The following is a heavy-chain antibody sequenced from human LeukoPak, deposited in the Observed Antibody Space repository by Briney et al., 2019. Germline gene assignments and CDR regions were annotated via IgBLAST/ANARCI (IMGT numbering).Heavy chain of an antibody. CDR3: ARGGGLDV. D-gene: IGHD3-16*01. J-gene: IGHJ6*02. V-gene: IGHV3-7*03. CDR1: GFTFSSYW. Sequence: GGSLRLSCEASGFTFSSYWMNWARQAPRKGLEWVASINHNGNVNYYVDSVKGRFTISRDNAKNSLYLQMSNLRAEDTAVYFCARGGGLDVWGQGATVTVSS. CDR2: INHNGNVN.